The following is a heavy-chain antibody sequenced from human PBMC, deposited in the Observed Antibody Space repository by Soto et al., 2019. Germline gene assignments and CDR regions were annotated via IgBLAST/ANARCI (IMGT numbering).Heavy chain of an antibody. V-gene: IGHV1-18*04. Sequence: GASVKVSCKASGYTFTSYGISWVRQAPGQGLEWMGWISAYNGNTNYAQKLQGRVTMTTDTSTSTAYMELRSLRSDDTAVYYCARVVRQSGAVVPFDYWGQGTLVTVSS. CDR3: ARVVRQSGAVVPFDY. J-gene: IGHJ4*02. CDR1: GYTFTSYG. D-gene: IGHD6-19*01. CDR2: ISAYNGNT.